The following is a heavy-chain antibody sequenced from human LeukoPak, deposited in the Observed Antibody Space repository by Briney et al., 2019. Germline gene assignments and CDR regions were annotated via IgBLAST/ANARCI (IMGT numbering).Heavy chain of an antibody. CDR1: GFSLSTSGVG. V-gene: IGHV2-5*01. J-gene: IGHJ4*02. CDR2: IYWNDDK. Sequence: ESGPTLVNPTQTLTLTCTSSGFSLSTSGVGVGWIRQPPGKALEWLALIYWNDDKRYSPSLKSRLTITKDTSKNQVVLTMTNMDPVDTATYYCAHLDYGDYLYYFDYWGQGTLVTVSS. D-gene: IGHD4-17*01. CDR3: AHLDYGDYLYYFDY.